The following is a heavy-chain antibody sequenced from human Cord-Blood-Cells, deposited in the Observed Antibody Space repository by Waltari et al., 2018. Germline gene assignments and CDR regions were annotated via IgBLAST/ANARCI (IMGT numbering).Heavy chain of an antibody. CDR2: VYPEDGET. V-gene: IGHV1-69-2*01. Sequence: EVPLVPSGAKVKKPAAPVEISCKDSGYTSTTESLHWVQQAPGNGLEWMGLVYPEDGETIYAEKFQGRVTITADTSTDTAYMELSSLRSEDTAVYYCAIIAAAGYWGQGTLVTVSS. CDR3: AIIAAAGY. J-gene: IGHJ4*02. CDR1: GYTSTTES. D-gene: IGHD6-13*01.